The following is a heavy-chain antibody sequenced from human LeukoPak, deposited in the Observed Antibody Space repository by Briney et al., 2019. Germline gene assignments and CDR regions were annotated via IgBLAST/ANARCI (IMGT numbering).Heavy chain of an antibody. CDR3: ARASFTIFGVVIDIHWFDP. CDR1: GGTFSSYA. Sequence: SVKVSCKASGGTFSSYAISWVRQAPGQGLEWIGGIIPIFGTANYAQKFQGRVTITADESTSTAYMELSSLRSEDTAVYYCARASFTIFGVVIDIHWFDPWGQGTLVTVSS. V-gene: IGHV1-69*13. D-gene: IGHD3-3*01. J-gene: IGHJ5*02. CDR2: IIPIFGTA.